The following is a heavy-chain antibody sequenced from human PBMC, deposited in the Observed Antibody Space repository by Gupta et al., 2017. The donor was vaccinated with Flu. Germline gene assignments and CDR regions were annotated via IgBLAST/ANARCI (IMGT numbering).Heavy chain of an antibody. CDR1: GFTFSSFG. CDR2: ITSGGSIT. CDR3: VRAGIEVGGKYYFDY. J-gene: IGHJ4*02. Sequence: YGAASGFTFSSFGFHWVRQAPGKGLEYVSAITSGGSITFYADSVKGRFTISRDNSRNMLYLQMSSLRPEDTAMFYCVRAGIEVGGKYYFDYWGQGTLVTVSS. V-gene: IGHV3-64D*06. D-gene: IGHD3-16*01.